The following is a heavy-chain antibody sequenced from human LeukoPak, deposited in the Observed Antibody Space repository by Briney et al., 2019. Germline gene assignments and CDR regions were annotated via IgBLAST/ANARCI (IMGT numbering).Heavy chain of an antibody. D-gene: IGHD3-22*01. CDR2: IYVGDSDT. Sequence: GESLKISCKGSDNSFNNYWIGWVRQVPERGLEWMGIIYVGDSDTRYNPSFQGQVTVSADRSISTAYLQWSSLKASDTAMYYCARKLGPNYFDSSAFDYWGQGTLVTVSS. CDR3: ARKLGPNYFDSSAFDY. V-gene: IGHV5-51*01. J-gene: IGHJ4*02. CDR1: DNSFNNYW.